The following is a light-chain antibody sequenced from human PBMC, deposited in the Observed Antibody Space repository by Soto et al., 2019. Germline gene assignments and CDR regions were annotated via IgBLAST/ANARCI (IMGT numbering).Light chain of an antibody. V-gene: IGKV1-27*01. CDR2: AAS. CDR1: QGISNY. CDR3: QKYNSAPRT. J-gene: IGKJ1*01. Sequence: DIQMTQSPSSLSASVGDRVTITCWASQGISNYLAWYQQKPGKVPKLLIYAASTLQSGVPSRFSGSGSGTDFTLTISSLQPEDVATYYCQKYNSAPRTFGQGTKADIK.